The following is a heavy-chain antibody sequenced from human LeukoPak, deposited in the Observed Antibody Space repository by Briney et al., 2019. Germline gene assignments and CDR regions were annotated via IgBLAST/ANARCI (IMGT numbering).Heavy chain of an antibody. D-gene: IGHD3-10*01. CDR2: ISGSAGGT. V-gene: IGHV3-23*01. CDR3: AKGTLSGSGSYSDF. CDR1: GFTLSSYM. J-gene: IGHJ4*02. Sequence: GGSLRLSCVASGFTLSSYMMSWVRQAPGKGLEWVSGISGSAGGTFYSDSVRGRFTISRDSPKNTLYLQMNSLRAEDTAVYYCAKGTLSGSGSYSDFWGKGTLVTVSS.